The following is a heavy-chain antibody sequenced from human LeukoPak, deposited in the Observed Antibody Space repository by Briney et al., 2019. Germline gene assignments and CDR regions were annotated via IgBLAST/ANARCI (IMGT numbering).Heavy chain of an antibody. Sequence: GGSLRLSCAASGFTFSSYWMSWVRQAPGKGLEWVANIKQDGSEKYYVDSVKGRFTISRDNAKNSLYLQMNSLRAEDTAVYYCARLLTYYYDSSGYYEVLSYFDYWGQGTLVTVSS. J-gene: IGHJ4*02. CDR3: ARLLTYYYDSSGYYEVLSYFDY. CDR1: GFTFSSYW. D-gene: IGHD3-22*01. CDR2: IKQDGSEK. V-gene: IGHV3-7*01.